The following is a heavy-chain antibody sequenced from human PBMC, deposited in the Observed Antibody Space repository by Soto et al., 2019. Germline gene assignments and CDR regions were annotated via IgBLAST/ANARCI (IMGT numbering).Heavy chain of an antibody. J-gene: IGHJ3*02. D-gene: IGHD5-12*01. CDR3: AKDIVATISYDDAFDI. CDR1: GFTFDDYA. CDR2: ISWNSGSI. V-gene: IGHV3-9*01. Sequence: GGSLRLSCAASGFTFDDYAMHWVRQAPGKGLEWVSGISWNSGSIGYADTVKGRFTISRDNAKNSLYLQMNSLRAEDTALYYCAKDIVATISYDDAFDIWGQGTMITVSS.